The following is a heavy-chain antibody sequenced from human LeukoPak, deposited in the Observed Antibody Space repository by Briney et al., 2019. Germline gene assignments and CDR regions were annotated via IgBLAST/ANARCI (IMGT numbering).Heavy chain of an antibody. J-gene: IGHJ3*02. Sequence: SETLSLTCTVSGGSISSSSYYWGWIRQPPGKGLEWIGSIYYSGSTYYNPSLKSRVTISVDTSKNQFSLKLSSVTAADTAVYYCARPRGAYVEDAFDIWGQGTMVTVSS. V-gene: IGHV4-39*01. CDR3: ARPRGAYVEDAFDI. CDR1: GGSISSSSYY. CDR2: IYYSGST. D-gene: IGHD4-17*01.